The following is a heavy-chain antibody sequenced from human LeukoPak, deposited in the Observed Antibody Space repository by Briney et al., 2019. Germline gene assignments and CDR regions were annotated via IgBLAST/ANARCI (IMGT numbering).Heavy chain of an antibody. V-gene: IGHV4-30-4*08. CDR2: IYYSGST. CDR3: ARVGFRFLEGPPGDAFDI. D-gene: IGHD3-3*01. J-gene: IGHJ3*02. CDR1: GGSISSSSYY. Sequence: PSETLSLTCTVSGGSISSSSYYWGWIRQPPGKGLEWIGYIYYSGSTYYNPSLKSRVVISVDTSKNHFSLKLSSVTAADTAVYYCARVGFRFLEGPPGDAFDIWGQGTMVTVSS.